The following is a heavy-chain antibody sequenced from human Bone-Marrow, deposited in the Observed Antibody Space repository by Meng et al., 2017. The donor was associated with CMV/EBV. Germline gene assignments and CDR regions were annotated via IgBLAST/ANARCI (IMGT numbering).Heavy chain of an antibody. J-gene: IGHJ6*02. Sequence: ESLKISCTVSGGSISSYYWSWIRQPPGKGLEWIGYIYYSGSTNYNPSLKSRVTISVDTSKNPFSLKLSSVTAADTAVYYCARDWAPYCSSTSCYAFYYGMDVWGQGTTVTVS. CDR2: IYYSGST. CDR3: ARDWAPYCSSTSCYAFYYGMDV. V-gene: IGHV4-59*01. D-gene: IGHD2-2*01. CDR1: GGSISSYY.